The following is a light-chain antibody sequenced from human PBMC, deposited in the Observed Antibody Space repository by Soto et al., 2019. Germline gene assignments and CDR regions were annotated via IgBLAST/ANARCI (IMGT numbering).Light chain of an antibody. CDR1: SSNIGTKT. V-gene: IGLV1-44*01. J-gene: IGLJ3*02. Sequence: QAVLTQPPSASGTPGQRVTISCSGGSSNIGTKTVNWYQQLPGTAPKLLIYSNNQRPSGVPDRFSGSKSGTSASLAISGLQSEDEADYYCQSYDNRLGGSRVFGGGTKVTVL. CDR2: SNN. CDR3: QSYDNRLGGSRV.